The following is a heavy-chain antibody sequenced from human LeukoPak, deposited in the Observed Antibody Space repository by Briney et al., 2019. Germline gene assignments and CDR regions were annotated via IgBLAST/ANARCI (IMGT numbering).Heavy chain of an antibody. J-gene: IGHJ4*02. CDR1: GFTFSSYA. CDR2: ISYDGSNK. V-gene: IGHV3-30-3*01. Sequence: GGSLRLSCAASGFTFSSYAMHWVRQAPGKGLEWVAVISYDGSNKYYADSVKGRFTISRDNAKNSLYLQMNSLRAEDTAVYYCARDHVWGQGTLVTVSS. CDR3: ARDHV.